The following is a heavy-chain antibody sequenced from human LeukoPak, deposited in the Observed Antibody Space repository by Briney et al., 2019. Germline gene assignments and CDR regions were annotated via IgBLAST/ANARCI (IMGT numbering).Heavy chain of an antibody. CDR3: ARVWDYDSSGFYPDY. Sequence: ASVEVSCKASGYTFTSYGIGWVRQAPGQGLEWMGWISAYNGNTNYAQKLQGRVTMTTDTSTSTAYMELRSLRSDDTAVYYCARVWDYDSSGFYPDYWGQGTLVTVSS. CDR2: ISAYNGNT. CDR1: GYTFTSYG. J-gene: IGHJ4*02. D-gene: IGHD3-22*01. V-gene: IGHV1-18*01.